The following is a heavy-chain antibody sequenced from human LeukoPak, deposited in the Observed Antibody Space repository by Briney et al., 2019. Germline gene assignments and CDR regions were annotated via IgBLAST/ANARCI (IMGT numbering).Heavy chain of an antibody. Sequence: PGGSLRLSCAASGFTFSSYGMHWVRQAPGKGLEWVAVISYDGSNKYYADSVKGRFTISRDNSKNTLYLQMNSLRAEDTAVYYCAKDPYGSGSSHMDVWGQGTTVTVSS. CDR2: ISYDGSNK. V-gene: IGHV3-30*18. J-gene: IGHJ6*02. D-gene: IGHD3-10*01. CDR1: GFTFSSYG. CDR3: AKDPYGSGSSHMDV.